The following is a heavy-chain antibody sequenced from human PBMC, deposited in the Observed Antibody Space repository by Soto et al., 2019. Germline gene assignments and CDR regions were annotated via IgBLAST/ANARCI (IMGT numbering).Heavy chain of an antibody. CDR3: ASNYKFVDTAMVLQPYYYYGMDV. D-gene: IGHD5-18*01. J-gene: IGHJ6*02. CDR1: GGSISSGGYY. V-gene: IGHV4-31*03. CDR2: IYYSGST. Sequence: QVQLQESGPGLVKPSQTLSLTCTVSGGSISSGGYYWSWIRQHPGKGLEWIGYIYYSGSTYYNPSLKSRVTITVDTSKNQFSLKLSSVTAADTAVYYCASNYKFVDTAMVLQPYYYYGMDVWGQGTTVTVSS.